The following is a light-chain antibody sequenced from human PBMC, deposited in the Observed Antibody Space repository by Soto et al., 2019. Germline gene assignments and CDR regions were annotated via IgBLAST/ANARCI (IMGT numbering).Light chain of an antibody. V-gene: IGLV3-21*02. CDR3: QVWDRSSDVI. CDR1: NIGSKS. J-gene: IGLJ2*01. CDR2: HDS. Sequence: SYELTQPPSVSVAPGQTARIICGGNNIGSKSVHWYQQKAGQAPEVVVFHDSDRPSGIPDRFSDSKFGTTATLTISRVEAGDEADYYCQVWDRSSDVIFGGGTKLTVL.